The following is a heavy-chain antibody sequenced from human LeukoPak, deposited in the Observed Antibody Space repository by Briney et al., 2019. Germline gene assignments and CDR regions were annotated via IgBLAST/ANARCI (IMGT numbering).Heavy chain of an antibody. CDR1: GFTFSNFA. CDR2: IGGSGGGT. J-gene: IGHJ4*02. CDR3: AKDSGKQWLVQGDS. Sequence: AGGSLRLSCAASGFTFSNFAMNWVRQAPGKGLEWVSAIGGSGGGTYYADSVKGRFTIARDNSKNTLYLQMDSLRAEDTAVYYCAKDSGKQWLVQGDSWGQGTLVSVSS. D-gene: IGHD6-19*01. V-gene: IGHV3-23*01.